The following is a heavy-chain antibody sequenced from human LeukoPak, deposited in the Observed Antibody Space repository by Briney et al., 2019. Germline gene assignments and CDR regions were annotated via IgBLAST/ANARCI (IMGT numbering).Heavy chain of an antibody. D-gene: IGHD3-22*01. V-gene: IGHV4-31*03. CDR1: GGSISSGGYY. Sequence: SETLSLTCTVSGGSISSGGYYWSWLRQHPGKGLEWIGYIYYSGSTYYNPSLKSRVTISVDTSKNQFSLKLSSVTAADTAVYYCATSLSPYYDSTMGYYYYGMDVWGQGTTVTVSS. CDR2: IYYSGST. J-gene: IGHJ6*02. CDR3: ATSLSPYYDSTMGYYYYGMDV.